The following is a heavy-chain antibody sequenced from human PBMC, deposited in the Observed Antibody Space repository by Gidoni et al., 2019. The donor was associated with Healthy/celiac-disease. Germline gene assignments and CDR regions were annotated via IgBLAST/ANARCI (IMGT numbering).Heavy chain of an antibody. V-gene: IGHV4-39*01. CDR3: ATLGAKNYYYYGMDV. J-gene: IGHJ6*02. Sequence: QLQLQESVPGLVKPSETLSLTCTVSGGSISSSSYYWGWIRQPPGKGLEWIGSIYYSGSTYYNPSLKSRVTIAVDTSKNQFSLKLSSVTAADTAVYYCATLGAKNYYYYGMDVWGQGTTVTVSS. D-gene: IGHD1-26*01. CDR1: GGSISSSSYY. CDR2: IYYSGST.